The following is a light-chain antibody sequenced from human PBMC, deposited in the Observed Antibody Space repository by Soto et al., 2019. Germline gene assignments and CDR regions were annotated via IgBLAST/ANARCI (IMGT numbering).Light chain of an antibody. CDR3: QQYNNWPGT. CDR1: QSVSSK. V-gene: IGKV3-15*01. J-gene: IGKJ1*01. CDR2: GAS. Sequence: EIVLTQSPGTLSVSPGERATLSCRASQSVSSKLAWYQQKPGQAPRLLFYGASTGATGIPARFSGSGSETEFTLSISRLQSEDFAFYYCQQYNNWPGTFGQGTKVEIK.